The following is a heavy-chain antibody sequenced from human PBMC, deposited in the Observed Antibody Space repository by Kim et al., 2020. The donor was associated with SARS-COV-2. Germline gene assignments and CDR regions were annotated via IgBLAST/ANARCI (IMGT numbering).Heavy chain of an antibody. CDR3: ARDLPVAAAVTDYMDV. V-gene: IGHV3-30*07. D-gene: IGHD2-2*01. J-gene: IGHJ6*03. Sequence: DPVKGRFTISRDNSKNTMYLQMNSLRAEDTAVYYCARDLPVAAAVTDYMDVWGKGTTVTVSS.